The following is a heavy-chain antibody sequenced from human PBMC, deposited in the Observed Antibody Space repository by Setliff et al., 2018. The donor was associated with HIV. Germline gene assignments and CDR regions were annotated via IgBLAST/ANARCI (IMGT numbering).Heavy chain of an antibody. CDR1: GYTFTKYG. V-gene: IGHV1-18*01. CDR3: ARHASTWYYESSGPHFDY. D-gene: IGHD3-22*01. J-gene: IGHJ4*02. CDR2: INTHNGNT. Sequence: ASVKVSCKASGYTFTKYGLSWVRQAPGQGLEWMGWINTHNGNTNSAQKFQGRVTMTTDTSTSTAYMELSRLRSEDTAVYYCARHASTWYYESSGPHFDYWGQGTLVTVSS.